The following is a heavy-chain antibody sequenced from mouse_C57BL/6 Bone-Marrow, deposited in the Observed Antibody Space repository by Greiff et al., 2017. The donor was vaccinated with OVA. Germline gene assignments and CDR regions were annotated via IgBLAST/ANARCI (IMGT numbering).Heavy chain of an antibody. CDR1: GFNIKDDY. CDR3: TGLLWLRRGY. Sequence: VTLKESGAELVRPGASVKLSCTASGFNIKDDYMHWVKQRPEQGLEWIGWIDPKNGDTEYASKFQGKATITADTSSNTAYLQLSSLTSEDTAVYYCTGLLWLRRGYWGQGTTLTVSS. V-gene: IGHV14-4*01. J-gene: IGHJ2*01. D-gene: IGHD2-2*01. CDR2: IDPKNGDT.